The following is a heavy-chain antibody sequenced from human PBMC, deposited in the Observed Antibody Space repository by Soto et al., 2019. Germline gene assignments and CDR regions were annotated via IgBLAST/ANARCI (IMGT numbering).Heavy chain of an antibody. D-gene: IGHD1-26*01. J-gene: IGHJ4*02. CDR3: ARDGVGATTYFGYLDY. CDR1: GFNFRGYG. CDR2: TRYDGSNT. Sequence: QVQLVESGGGVVQPGRSLRLSCAASGFNFRGYGMHWVRQAPGKGLEWVAITRYDGSNTYYADSVRGRFTISRDNSKNTLYLQMNSLRVEDTAVYYCARDGVGATTYFGYLDYWGQGTLITVSP. V-gene: IGHV3-33*01.